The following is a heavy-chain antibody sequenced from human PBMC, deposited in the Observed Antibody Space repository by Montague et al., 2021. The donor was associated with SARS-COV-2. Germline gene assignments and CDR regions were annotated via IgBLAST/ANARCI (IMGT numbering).Heavy chain of an antibody. J-gene: IGHJ6*02. D-gene: IGHD6-19*01. CDR2: IYYSGST. CDR1: GGSISSGDYY. CDR3: ARGGSYSSGWYGVDYYYGMGV. V-gene: IGHV4-31*03. Sequence: TLSLTCTVSGGSISSGDYYWSWIHQHPGKGLEWIGYIYYSGSTYYIPSLKSRVTISVDTSKNQFSLKLSSVTAADTAVYYCARGGSYSSGWYGVDYYYGMGVWGQGTTVTVSS.